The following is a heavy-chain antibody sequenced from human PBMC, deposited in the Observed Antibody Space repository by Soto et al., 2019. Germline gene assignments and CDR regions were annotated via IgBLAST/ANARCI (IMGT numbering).Heavy chain of an antibody. V-gene: IGHV3-11*04. J-gene: IGHJ3*01. CDR1: GGFLSCYY. CDR3: AGAFDF. Sequence: CTVSGGFLSCYYWSWIRQPPGKGLEWVSYISSTSDTRYYADSVKGRFTISRDNAKDSLYLQMDSLRAEDTAVYYCAGAFDFWGQGTLVTVSS. CDR2: ISSTSDTR.